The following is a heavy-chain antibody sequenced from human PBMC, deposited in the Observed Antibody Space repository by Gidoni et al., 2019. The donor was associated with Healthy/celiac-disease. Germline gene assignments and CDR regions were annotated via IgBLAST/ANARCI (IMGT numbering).Heavy chain of an antibody. CDR3: AREENSGYSTPPDYYYYGMDV. Sequence: QVQLVESVGGVVQPGRSLRLSCAASGFTFSSYAMHWVRQAPGKGLEWVAVISYDGSNKYYADSVKGRFTISRDNSKNTLYLQMNSLRAEDTAVYYCAREENSGYSTPPDYYYYGMDVWGQGTTVTVSS. V-gene: IGHV3-30-3*01. CDR1: GFTFSSYA. D-gene: IGHD6-13*01. CDR2: ISYDGSNK. J-gene: IGHJ6*02.